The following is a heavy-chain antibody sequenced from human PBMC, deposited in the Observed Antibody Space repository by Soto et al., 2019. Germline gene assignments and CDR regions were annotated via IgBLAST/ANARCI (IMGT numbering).Heavy chain of an antibody. V-gene: IGHV1-18*01. J-gene: IGHJ4*02. Sequence: ASVKVSCKASGYTFNFYGSTWVRQAPGQGLEWMGWIGGFNGNTNYAADLQGRVTMTTDTSTSTAYMELRGLRSVDTAVYYCARIGVPSGNEDPALDSGGQGTFVPVSS. CDR3: ARIGVPSGNEDPALDS. CDR2: IGGFNGNT. CDR1: GYTFNFYG.